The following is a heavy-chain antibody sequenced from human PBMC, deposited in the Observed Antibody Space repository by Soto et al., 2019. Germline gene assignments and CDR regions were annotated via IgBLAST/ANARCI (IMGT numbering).Heavy chain of an antibody. V-gene: IGHV4-39*01. D-gene: IGHD3-3*01. Sequence: PSETLSLTCTVSGGSISSSSYYWGWIRQPPGKGLEWIGSIYYSGSTYYNPSLKSRVTISVDTSKNQFSLKLSSVTAADTAVYYCARQKGDFWSGYWNYYYYMDVWGKGTTVTVS. CDR3: ARQKGDFWSGYWNYYYYMDV. CDR2: IYYSGST. CDR1: GGSISSSSYY. J-gene: IGHJ6*03.